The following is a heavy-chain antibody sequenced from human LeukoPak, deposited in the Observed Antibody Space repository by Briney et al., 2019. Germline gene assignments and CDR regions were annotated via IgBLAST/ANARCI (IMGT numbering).Heavy chain of an antibody. CDR1: GLTFSKYW. CDR3: ARGEEQLNV. CDR2: IKQDGSEK. J-gene: IGHJ3*01. Sequence: PGGSQRLCCAASGLTFSKYWMSWVRQAPGKGLEWVANIKQDGSEKNYVDSVKGRFTISRDNAKNSFYLQMNSLRVEDTAVYYCARGEEQLNVWAQRTMVTVSS. V-gene: IGHV3-7*04. D-gene: IGHD6-19*01.